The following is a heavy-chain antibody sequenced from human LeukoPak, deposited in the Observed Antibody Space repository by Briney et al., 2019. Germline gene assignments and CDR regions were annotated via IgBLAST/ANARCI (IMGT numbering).Heavy chain of an antibody. CDR3: ARESSDDTAMATPFAY. CDR2: ISAYNGNT. CDR1: GYTFTSYG. Sequence: GASVKVSCKASGYTFTSYGISWVRQAPGQGLEWMGWISAYNGNTNYAQKLQGRVTMTTDTSTSTAYMELRSLRSDDTAVYYCARESSDDTAMATPFAYWGQGTLVTVSS. J-gene: IGHJ4*02. V-gene: IGHV1-18*01. D-gene: IGHD5-18*01.